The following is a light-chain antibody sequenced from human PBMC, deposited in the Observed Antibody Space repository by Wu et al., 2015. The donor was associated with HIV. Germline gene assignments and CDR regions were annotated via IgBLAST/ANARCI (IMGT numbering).Light chain of an antibody. CDR3: QQYGSSPT. CDR2: DAS. Sequence: EIVLTQSPGTLSLSPGERGTLSCRASQSVSSNYLAWYQQKPGQAPRLLIFDASSRATGIPDRFSGSGSGTDFTLTITRLEAEDFAVYYCQQYGSSPTFGGGTKVEI. V-gene: IGKV3-20*01. J-gene: IGKJ4*01. CDR1: QSVSSNY.